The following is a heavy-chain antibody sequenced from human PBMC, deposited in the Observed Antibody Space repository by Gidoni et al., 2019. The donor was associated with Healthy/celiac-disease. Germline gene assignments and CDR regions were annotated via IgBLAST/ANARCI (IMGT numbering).Heavy chain of an antibody. CDR2: ISSSSSYT. D-gene: IGHD1-1*01. Sequence: QVQLVESGGGLVKPGGSLRLSFAASVFTFSDYYMSWIRQAPGKGLEWVSYISSSSSYTNYADSVKGRFTISRDNAKNSLYLQMNSLRAEDTAVYYCARGDHWNYGMDVWGQGTTVTVSS. V-gene: IGHV3-11*06. CDR1: VFTFSDYY. J-gene: IGHJ6*02. CDR3: ARGDHWNYGMDV.